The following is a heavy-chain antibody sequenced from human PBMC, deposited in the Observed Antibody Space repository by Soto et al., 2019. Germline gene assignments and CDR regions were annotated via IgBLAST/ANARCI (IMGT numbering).Heavy chain of an antibody. J-gene: IGHJ6*02. CDR1: GFTFSSYA. D-gene: IGHD3-16*02. V-gene: IGHV3-30-3*01. CDR3: ARNRAPSFRSGMDV. CDR2: ISYDGSNK. Sequence: GGSLRLSCAASGFTFSSYAMHWVRQAPGKGLEWVAVISYDGSNKYYADSVKGRFTISRDNSKNTLYLQMNSLRAEDTAVYYCARNRAPSFRSGMDVWGQGTTVTVSS.